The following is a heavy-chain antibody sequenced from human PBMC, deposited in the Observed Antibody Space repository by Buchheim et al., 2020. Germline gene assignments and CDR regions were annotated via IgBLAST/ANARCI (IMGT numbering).Heavy chain of an antibody. CDR2: INPSGGGT. CDR3: VRDGDNFNFDY. J-gene: IGHJ4*02. D-gene: IGHD1-20*01. Sequence: QVQQVQSGAEVKKPGASVKVSCQASGYTFTSHYMHWVRQAPGQGLEWMGRINPSGGGTNYAQKFQGRLTLTRDTSTSTDYMELSSLRSEDTAVYYCVRDGDNFNFDYWGQGTL. CDR1: GYTFTSHY. V-gene: IGHV1-46*01.